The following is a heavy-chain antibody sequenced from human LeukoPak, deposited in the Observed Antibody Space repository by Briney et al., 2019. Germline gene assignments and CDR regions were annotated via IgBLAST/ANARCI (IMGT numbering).Heavy chain of an antibody. J-gene: IGHJ1*01. CDR1: GFTFSSHS. V-gene: IGHV3-21*01. D-gene: IGHD6-19*01. Sequence: PGGSLRLSCAASGFTFSSHSMNWVRQAPGKGLEWVSSISGSSTYIYYADSVRGRFTISRDNAKNSLYLQMNSLRVEDTAVYYCARSSGWRDYFQDWGQGTLVTVSS. CDR2: ISGSSTYI. CDR3: ARSSGWRDYFQD.